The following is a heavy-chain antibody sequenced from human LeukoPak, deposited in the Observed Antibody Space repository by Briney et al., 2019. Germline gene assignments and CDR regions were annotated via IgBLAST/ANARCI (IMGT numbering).Heavy chain of an antibody. CDR3: ATSPPSNYFDY. CDR1: GFTFSSYA. CDR2: ISSSGDSK. D-gene: IGHD2-2*01. Sequence: GGSLRLSCAASGFTFSSYAMSWVRQAPGKGLEWVSAISSSGDSKYYADSVKGRFTISRDNSKNTLYLQMNSLRAEDTAVYYCATSPPSNYFDYWGQGTLVTVSS. J-gene: IGHJ4*02. V-gene: IGHV3-23*01.